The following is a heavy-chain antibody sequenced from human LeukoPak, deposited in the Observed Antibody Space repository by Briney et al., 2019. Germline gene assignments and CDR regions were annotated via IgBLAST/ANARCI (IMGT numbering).Heavy chain of an antibody. Sequence: GGTLRLSCAASGFTFSSYAMNWVRQAPGKGLEWVSGLSGSGRGGSTYYAASVKGRFTISRENSKNTLYLQMNSLRAEDTAVYYCAKSLAAAGNYWGQGTLVTVSS. J-gene: IGHJ4*02. CDR3: AKSLAAAGNY. D-gene: IGHD6-13*01. CDR1: GFTFSSYA. CDR2: LSGSGRGGST. V-gene: IGHV3-23*01.